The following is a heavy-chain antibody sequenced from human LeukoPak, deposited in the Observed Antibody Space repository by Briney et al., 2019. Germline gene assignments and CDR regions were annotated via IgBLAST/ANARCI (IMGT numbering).Heavy chain of an antibody. V-gene: IGHV1-2*02. D-gene: IGHD3-10*01. Sequence: GASVKLSCKASGYTFTGYYMHWVRQAPGQGLEWMGWINPNSGGTNYAQKFQGRVTMTRDPSISTAYMELSRLRSDDTAVYFCARDPSQSSFDPWGQGTLVTVSS. CDR2: INPNSGGT. J-gene: IGHJ5*02. CDR1: GYTFTGYY. CDR3: ARDPSQSSFDP.